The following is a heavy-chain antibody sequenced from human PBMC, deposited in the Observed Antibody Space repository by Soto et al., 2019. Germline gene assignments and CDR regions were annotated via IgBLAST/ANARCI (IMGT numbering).Heavy chain of an antibody. D-gene: IGHD6-19*01. J-gene: IGHJ4*02. CDR3: ARAPQWLAVDY. CDR2: IKQDESEK. V-gene: IGHV3-7*01. CDR1: GFTLSSYW. Sequence: GGSLRLSCAASGFTLSSYWMSWVRQAPGKGLEWVANIKQDESEKHYVGSVKGRFTISRDNAKNSLYLHMNSLRAEDTAVYYCARAPQWLAVDYWGQGTLVTVSS.